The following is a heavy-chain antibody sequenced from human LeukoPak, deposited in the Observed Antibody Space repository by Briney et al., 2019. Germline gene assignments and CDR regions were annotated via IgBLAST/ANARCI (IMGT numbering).Heavy chain of an antibody. V-gene: IGHV3-23*01. J-gene: IGHJ4*02. D-gene: IGHD6-19*01. CDR2: ISCSGGST. Sequence: EWVLAISCSGGSTYYADSVKGRFTISRDNSKNTLYLQMNSLRAEDTAVYYCAKGIEQWLKYWGQGTLVTVSS. CDR3: AKGIEQWLKY.